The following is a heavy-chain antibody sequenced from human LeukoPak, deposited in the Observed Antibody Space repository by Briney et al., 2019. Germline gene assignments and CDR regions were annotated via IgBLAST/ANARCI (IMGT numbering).Heavy chain of an antibody. CDR2: ISYDGSNK. Sequence: QAGGSLRPSCAASGFTVSNNYMSWVRQAPGKGLEWVAVISYDGSNKYYADSVMGRFTISRDNSKNTLYLQMNNLRSEDTAVYYCARVDIVVVPAARSDAFDIWGQGTMVTVSS. V-gene: IGHV3-30-3*01. D-gene: IGHD2-2*03. CDR3: ARVDIVVVPAARSDAFDI. CDR1: GFTVSNNY. J-gene: IGHJ3*02.